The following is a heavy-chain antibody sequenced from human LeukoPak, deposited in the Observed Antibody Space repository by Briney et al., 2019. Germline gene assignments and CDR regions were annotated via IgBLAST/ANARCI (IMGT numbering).Heavy chain of an antibody. CDR2: INPNSGNT. V-gene: IGHV1-8*02. D-gene: IGHD3-10*01. Sequence: ASVKVSCKASGYTFTGYYMHWVRQAPGQGLEWMGWINPNSGNTGYAQKLQGRVTMTRNTSISTAYMELSSLRSEDTAVYYCARGRGGTFYYVDPWGQGTLVTVSS. CDR1: GYTFTGYY. CDR3: ARGRGGTFYYVDP. J-gene: IGHJ5*02.